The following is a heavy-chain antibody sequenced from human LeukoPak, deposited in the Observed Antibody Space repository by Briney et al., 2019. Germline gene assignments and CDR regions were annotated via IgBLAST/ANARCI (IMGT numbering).Heavy chain of an antibody. D-gene: IGHD5-12*01. V-gene: IGHV1-8*01. CDR1: GYTFTSCD. J-gene: IGHJ4*02. Sequence: ASVKVSCKSSGYTFTSCDINWVRQATGQGLEWMGWMNPNSGDTGYAQKFQGRVTMTRDTSISTAYMELSSLRSEDTAVYYCARGLREYSDDDFPIPGYWGQGTLVTVSS. CDR2: MNPNSGDT. CDR3: ARGLREYSDDDFPIPGY.